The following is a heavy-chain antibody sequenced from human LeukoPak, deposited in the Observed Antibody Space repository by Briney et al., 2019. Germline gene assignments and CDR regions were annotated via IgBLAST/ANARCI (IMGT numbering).Heavy chain of an antibody. J-gene: IGHJ4*02. V-gene: IGHV1-18*01. D-gene: IGHD3-16*01. Sequence: ASVKVSCKASGYTFSTYGISWVRQAPGQGLEWMGWISTSNGDTKYAQKLQGRVTMTTDTSTSTAYMELRNLRSDDTAVYYCAREGLGELTLDYWGQGTLVTVSS. CDR2: ISTSNGDT. CDR3: AREGLGELTLDY. CDR1: GYTFSTYG.